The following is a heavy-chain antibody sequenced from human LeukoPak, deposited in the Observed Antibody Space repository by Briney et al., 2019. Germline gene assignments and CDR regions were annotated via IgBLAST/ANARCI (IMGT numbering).Heavy chain of an antibody. CDR2: IYTSGST. J-gene: IGHJ4*02. CDR1: GGSISSYY. V-gene: IGHV4-4*07. Sequence: PSETLSLTCTVSGGSISSYYWSWIRQPAGKGLEWIGRIYTSGSTNYNPSLKSRVTMSVDTSKNQFSLKLSSVTAADTAVYYCARETTGVLMVYAGPFDYWGQGTLVTVSS. D-gene: IGHD2-8*01. CDR3: ARETTGVLMVYAGPFDY.